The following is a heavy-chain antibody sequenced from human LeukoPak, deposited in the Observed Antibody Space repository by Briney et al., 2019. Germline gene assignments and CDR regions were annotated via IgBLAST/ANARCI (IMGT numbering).Heavy chain of an antibody. V-gene: IGHV1-69*01. D-gene: IGHD4-23*01. CDR1: GGTFSSYA. CDR3: ARGPDYGGNSL. CDR2: IIPIFGTA. J-gene: IGHJ4*02. Sequence: GASVKVSCKASGGTFSSYAISWLRQAPGQGLEWMGGIIPIFGTANYAQKFQGRVTITADESTSTAYMELSSLRSEDTAVYYCARGPDYGGNSLWGQGTLVTVSS.